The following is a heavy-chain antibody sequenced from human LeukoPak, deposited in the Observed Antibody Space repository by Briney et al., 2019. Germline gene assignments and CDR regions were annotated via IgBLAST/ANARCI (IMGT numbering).Heavy chain of an antibody. CDR3: ARHLRAGHPLSCFGY. J-gene: IGHJ4*02. CDR1: GYDFTSYW. D-gene: IGHD6-19*01. CDR2: IYPGDSDT. V-gene: IGHV5-51*01. Sequence: PGESLKISCKGSGYDFTSYWIGWVRQMPGKGLEWMGIIYPGDSDTRYSPSFQGQVTISADKSIRTAYLQWNSLKASDTAMYYCARHLRAGHPLSCFGYWGQGTLVTVSS.